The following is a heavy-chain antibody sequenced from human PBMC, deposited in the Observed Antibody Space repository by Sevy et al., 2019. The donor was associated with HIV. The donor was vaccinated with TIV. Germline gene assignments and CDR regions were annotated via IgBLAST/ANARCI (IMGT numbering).Heavy chain of an antibody. D-gene: IGHD3-3*01. Sequence: GGSLRLSCAASGFTFSSYAMSWVRQAPGKGLEWVSAISGSGGSTYYADSVKGRFTISRDNSKNTRYLQMNSLRAEDTAVYYCAKGHDFWSGYYDYWGQGTLVTVSS. J-gene: IGHJ4*02. CDR3: AKGHDFWSGYYDY. CDR1: GFTFSSYA. V-gene: IGHV3-23*01. CDR2: ISGSGGST.